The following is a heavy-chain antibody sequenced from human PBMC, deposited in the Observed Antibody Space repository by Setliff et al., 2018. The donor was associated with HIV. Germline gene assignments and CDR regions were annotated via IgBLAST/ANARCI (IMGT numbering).Heavy chain of an antibody. J-gene: IGHJ2*01. D-gene: IGHD2-21*01. CDR3: AREIGITKSPYWYFDL. CDR1: GASISSHH. CDR2: IYSSGST. V-gene: IGHV4-59*11. Sequence: PSETLSLPCTVSGASISSHHWTWIRQPPGKGLGWIGSIYSSGSTNYNPSLNSRLTISLDTSADQLSLKFNSVTAADTAVYFCAREIGITKSPYWYFDLWGRGTLVTVSS.